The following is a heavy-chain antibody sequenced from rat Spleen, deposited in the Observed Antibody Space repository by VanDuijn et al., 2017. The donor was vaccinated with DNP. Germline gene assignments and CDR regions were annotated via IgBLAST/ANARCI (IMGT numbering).Heavy chain of an antibody. Sequence: EVQLVESGGDLVQPGRSLKLSCVASGFTFSDYNMAWVRQAPKKGLEWVATISYDGTRTYYRDSVKGRFTISRDNTKSILYLQMDSLRSEDTATYYCSTLNYYASLSGYFDYWGQGVMVTVSS. CDR2: ISYDGTRT. CDR1: GFTFSDYN. V-gene: IGHV5-7*01. J-gene: IGHJ2*01. D-gene: IGHD1-12*01. CDR3: STLNYYASLSGYFDY.